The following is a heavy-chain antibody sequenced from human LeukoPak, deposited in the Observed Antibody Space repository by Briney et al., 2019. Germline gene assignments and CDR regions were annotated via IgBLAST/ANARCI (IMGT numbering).Heavy chain of an antibody. CDR2: IYHSGST. V-gene: IGHV4-30-2*01. CDR3: ARGSGSLSGY. Sequence: SQTLSLTCAVSGGSISSGGYSWSWIRQPPGKGLEWIGYIYHSGSTYYNPSLKSRVTISVDRSKNQFSLKLSSVTAADTAVYYCARGSGSLSGYWGQGTLVTVSS. D-gene: IGHD6-25*01. J-gene: IGHJ4*02. CDR1: GGSISSGGYS.